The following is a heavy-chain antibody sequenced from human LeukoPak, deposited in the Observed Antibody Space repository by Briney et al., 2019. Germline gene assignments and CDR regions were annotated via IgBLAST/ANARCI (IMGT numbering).Heavy chain of an antibody. V-gene: IGHV1-46*01. CDR2: INPSGGST. J-gene: IGHJ3*02. CDR3: ARERRYYDYVWGSYRFGGPDAFDI. D-gene: IGHD3-16*02. CDR1: GYTFTSYY. Sequence: ASVKVSCKASGYTFTSYYMHWVRQAPGQGLEWMGIINPSGGSTSYAQKFQGRVTITADKSTSTAYMELSSLRSEDTAVYYCARERRYYDYVWGSYRFGGPDAFDIWGQGTMVTVSS.